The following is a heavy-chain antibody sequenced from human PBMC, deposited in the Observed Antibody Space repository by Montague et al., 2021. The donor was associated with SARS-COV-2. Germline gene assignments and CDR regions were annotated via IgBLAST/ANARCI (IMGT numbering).Heavy chain of an antibody. J-gene: IGHJ4*02. CDR2: IKQDGSEK. Sequence: SLRLSCAASGFTFSSYWMTWVRQAPGKGLEWVANIKQDGSEKYYVDSVKGRFTISRDNAKNSLYLQMNSLRAEDTAVYYCASRCCSGPRCYSGTYYYFDYWGQGALVTVSS. CDR3: ASRCCSGPRCYSGTYYYFDY. V-gene: IGHV3-7*01. CDR1: GFTFSSYW. D-gene: IGHD1-26*01.